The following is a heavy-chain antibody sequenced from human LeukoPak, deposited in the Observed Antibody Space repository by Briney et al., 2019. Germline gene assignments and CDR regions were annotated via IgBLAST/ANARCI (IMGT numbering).Heavy chain of an antibody. CDR3: ARLQLVRAFDI. Sequence: GGSLRLSCAASGFTFRSYAMHWVRQAPGKGLEYVSAISSNGGSTYYANSVKGRFTISRDNSKNTLYLQMGSLRAEDMAVYYCARLQLVRAFDIWGQGTMVTVSS. CDR1: GFTFRSYA. V-gene: IGHV3-64*01. CDR2: ISSNGGST. D-gene: IGHD6-13*01. J-gene: IGHJ3*02.